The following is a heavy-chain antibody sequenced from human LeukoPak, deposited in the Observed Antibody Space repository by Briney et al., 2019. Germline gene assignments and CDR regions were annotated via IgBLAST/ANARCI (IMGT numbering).Heavy chain of an antibody. Sequence: PGGSLRLSCAASGFTFDDYGMSWVRQAPGKGLEWVSSISTTSSYIYYADSVKGRFTISRDNAKNSLDLQMNSLRVEDTAVYYCARSQGYCSGGSCSYWYLDLWGRGTLVTVSS. V-gene: IGHV3-21*01. D-gene: IGHD2-15*01. J-gene: IGHJ2*01. CDR3: ARSQGYCSGGSCSYWYLDL. CDR2: ISTTSSYI. CDR1: GFTFDDYG.